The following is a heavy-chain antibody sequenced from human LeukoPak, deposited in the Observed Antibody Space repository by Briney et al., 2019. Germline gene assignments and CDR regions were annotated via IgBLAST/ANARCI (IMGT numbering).Heavy chain of an antibody. D-gene: IGHD3-22*01. CDR1: GFTFSSYW. V-gene: IGHV3-7*01. J-gene: IGHJ4*02. CDR2: IKQDGSEK. Sequence: GGSLRLSCAASGFTFSSYWMSWVRQAPGKGLEWVANIKQDGSEKYYVDSVKGRFTISRDNAKNSLYPQMNSLRAEDTAVYYCATLETYYYDSSGYYLDYWGQGTLVTVSS. CDR3: ATLETYYYDSSGYYLDY.